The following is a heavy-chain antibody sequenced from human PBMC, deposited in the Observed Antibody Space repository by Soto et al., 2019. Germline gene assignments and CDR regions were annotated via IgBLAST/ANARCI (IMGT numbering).Heavy chain of an antibody. J-gene: IGHJ3*02. CDR3: ATGEDTAMVDAFDI. V-gene: IGHV4-34*01. CDR2: INHSGST. D-gene: IGHD5-18*01. Sequence: PSETLSLTCAVYGGSFSGYYWSWIRQPPGKGLEWIGEINHSGSTNYNPSLKSRVTISVDTSKNQFSLKLSSVTAADTAVYYCATGEDTAMVDAFDIWGQRTTVTVSS. CDR1: GGSFSGYY.